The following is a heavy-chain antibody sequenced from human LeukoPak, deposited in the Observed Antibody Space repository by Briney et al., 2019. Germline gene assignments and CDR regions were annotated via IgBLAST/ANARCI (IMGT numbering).Heavy chain of an antibody. D-gene: IGHD4-17*01. Sequence: SQTLSLTCTVSGGSISSSSYYWGWIRQPPGKGLEWIGSIYYSGSTYYNPSLKSRVTISVDTSKNQFSLKLSSVTAADTAVYYCARDGGTVTTHYYYYMDVWGKGTTVIVSS. J-gene: IGHJ6*03. V-gene: IGHV4-39*07. CDR1: GGSISSSSYY. CDR3: ARDGGTVTTHYYYYMDV. CDR2: IYYSGST.